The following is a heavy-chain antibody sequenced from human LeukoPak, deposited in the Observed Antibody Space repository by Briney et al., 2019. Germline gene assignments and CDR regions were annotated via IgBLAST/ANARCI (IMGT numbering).Heavy chain of an antibody. V-gene: IGHV3-23*01. CDR3: AKVPPRYSSSWFPTTLDY. CDR1: GFTFSSYA. J-gene: IGHJ4*02. Sequence: GGSLRLSCAASGFTFSSYAMSWVRQAPGKGLEWVSAISGSGGSTYYADSVKGRFTISRDNSKNTLYLQMNSLRAEDTAVYYCAKVPPRYSSSWFPTTLDYWGQGTLVTVSS. CDR2: ISGSGGST. D-gene: IGHD6-13*01.